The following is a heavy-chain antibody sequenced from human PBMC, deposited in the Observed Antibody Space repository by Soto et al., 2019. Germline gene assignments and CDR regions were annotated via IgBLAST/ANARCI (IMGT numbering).Heavy chain of an antibody. D-gene: IGHD2-21*01. Sequence: HPGGSLRLSCAASGFTVSSNYMSWVRQAPGKGLEWVSVIYSGGSTYYADSVKGRFTISRDNSKNTLYLQMNSLRAEDTAVYYCASPPTYSPDAFGIWGQGTMVTVSS. CDR2: IYSGGST. CDR1: GFTVSSNY. J-gene: IGHJ3*02. CDR3: ASPPTYSPDAFGI. V-gene: IGHV3-53*01.